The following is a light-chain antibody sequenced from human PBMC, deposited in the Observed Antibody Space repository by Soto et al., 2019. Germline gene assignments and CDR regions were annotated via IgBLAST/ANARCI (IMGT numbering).Light chain of an antibody. CDR1: QSFRGL. V-gene: IGKV3-11*01. Sequence: EVVLTQSPVTLSLSPGERATLSCRASQSFRGLLAWYQQKPGQAPRLLIYDAYNRATGIPPRFSGSGSGTDFTLTISSLEPEDSAVYYCQHRHLWPITLGQGTRLEI. CDR2: DAY. J-gene: IGKJ5*01. CDR3: QHRHLWPIT.